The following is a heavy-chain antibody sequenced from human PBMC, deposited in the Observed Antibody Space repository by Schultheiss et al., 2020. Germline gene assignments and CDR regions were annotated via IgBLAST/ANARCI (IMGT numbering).Heavy chain of an antibody. CDR3: ANRVVPAATSYYYYGMDV. V-gene: IGHV3-74*01. Sequence: GGSMRLSCTVSGFTFSSYWMHWVRQAPGKGLVWVSRINSDGSSTSYADSVKGRFTISRDNSKNTLYLQMNSLRAEDTAVYYCANRVVPAATSYYYYGMDVWGKGTTVTVSS. J-gene: IGHJ6*04. D-gene: IGHD2-2*01. CDR1: GFTFSSYW. CDR2: INSDGSST.